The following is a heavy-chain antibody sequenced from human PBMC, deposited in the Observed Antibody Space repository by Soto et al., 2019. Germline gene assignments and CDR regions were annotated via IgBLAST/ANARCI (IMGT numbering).Heavy chain of an antibody. J-gene: IGHJ6*01. CDR1: VCTFSSYA. V-gene: IGHV1-69*13. Sequence: SVKFSFKASVCTFSSYAISWLRQAPVQVLEWMGGIIPIFGTAKYAQKFQGRVTITADESTSTAYMELSRLRSEDTAVYYCARLLSGGDHYGMDVW. CDR3: ARLLSGGDHYGMDV. D-gene: IGHD3-10*01. CDR2: IIPIFGTA.